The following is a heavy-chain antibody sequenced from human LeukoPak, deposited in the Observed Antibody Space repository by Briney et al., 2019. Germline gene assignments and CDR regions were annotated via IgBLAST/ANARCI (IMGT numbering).Heavy chain of an antibody. CDR3: AKRDNWNWMLDY. D-gene: IGHD1-7*01. CDR2: ISGTGAST. V-gene: IGHV3-23*01. CDR1: GFTLSNYA. Sequence: GGSLRLSCAASGFTLSNYAMSWVRQAPGKGLEWVSGISGTGASTFYLDSVKGRFTISRDNSKSTVFLQMNSLRVEDTAVYYCAKRDNWNWMLDYWGQGTLVTVSS. J-gene: IGHJ4*02.